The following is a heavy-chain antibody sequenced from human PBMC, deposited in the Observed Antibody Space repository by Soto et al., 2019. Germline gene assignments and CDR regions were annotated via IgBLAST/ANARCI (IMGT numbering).Heavy chain of an antibody. J-gene: IGHJ4*02. CDR2: IIPVFDTV. Sequence: QVQLVQSGAEVKKPGSSVKVSCKASGGTFSTYAVTWVRQAPGQGLEWMGGIIPVFDTVNYAQKFQGRVTITADESTSTAYMELSSLRSEDTAVYYCARGDYGDYPFDYWGQGTLITVSS. CDR1: GGTFSTYA. CDR3: ARGDYGDYPFDY. D-gene: IGHD4-17*01. V-gene: IGHV1-69*12.